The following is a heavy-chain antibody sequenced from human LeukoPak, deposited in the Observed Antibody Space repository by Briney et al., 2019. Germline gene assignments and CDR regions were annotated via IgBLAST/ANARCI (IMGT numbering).Heavy chain of an antibody. V-gene: IGHV1-18*04. CDR3: AREANDDSSGYYYFDY. D-gene: IGHD3-22*01. Sequence: ASVKVSCKASGYTFTGYYMHWVRQAPGQGLEWMGWISAYNGNTNYAQKLQGRVTMTTDTSTSTAYMELRSLRSDDTAVYYCAREANDDSSGYYYFDYWGQGTLVTVSS. J-gene: IGHJ4*02. CDR1: GYTFTGYY. CDR2: ISAYNGNT.